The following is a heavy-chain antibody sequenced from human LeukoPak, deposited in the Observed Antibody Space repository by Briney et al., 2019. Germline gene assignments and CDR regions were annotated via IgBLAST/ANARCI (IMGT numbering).Heavy chain of an antibody. J-gene: IGHJ3*02. CDR2: IKSKTDGGTR. V-gene: IGHV3-15*01. D-gene: IGHD4/OR15-4a*01. CDR3: TTFDYAAFLI. CDR1: GFTSSNAW. Sequence: GGSLRLSCAVSGFTSSNAWMSWVRQAPGEGLEWVGRIKSKTDGGTRDYAAPVKGRFTISRDDSKNTLYLQMNSLKTEDTAVYYCTTFDYAAFLIWGQGTMVTVSS.